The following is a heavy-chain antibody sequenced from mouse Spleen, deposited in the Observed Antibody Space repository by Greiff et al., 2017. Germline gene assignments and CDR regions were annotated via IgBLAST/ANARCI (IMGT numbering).Heavy chain of an antibody. V-gene: IGHV2-2*01. CDR1: GFSLTSYG. J-gene: IGHJ2*01. CDR2: IWSGGST. CDR3: ARNMIHYFDY. D-gene: IGHD2-4*01. Sequence: VQLQQSGPGLVQPSQSLSITCTVSGFSLTSYGVHWVRQSPGKGLEWLGVIWSGGSTDYNAAFISSLSISKDNSKSQVFFKMNSLQADDTAIYYCARNMIHYFDYWGQGTTLTVSS.